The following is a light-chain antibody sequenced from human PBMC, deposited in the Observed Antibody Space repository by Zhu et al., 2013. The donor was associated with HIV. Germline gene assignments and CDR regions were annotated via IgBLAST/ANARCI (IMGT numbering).Light chain of an antibody. CDR2: DAS. J-gene: IGKJ1*01. V-gene: IGKV3-15*01. CDR1: QSVSSS. CDR3: QQYSNWPPGT. Sequence: EIVMTQSPATLSVYPGERVTLSCRASQSVSSSLAWYQQKPGQAPRLLIYDASTRATGIPARFSGGGSGTEFTLSVSSLQSEDFAIYYCQQYSNWPPGTFGQGTKIEIK.